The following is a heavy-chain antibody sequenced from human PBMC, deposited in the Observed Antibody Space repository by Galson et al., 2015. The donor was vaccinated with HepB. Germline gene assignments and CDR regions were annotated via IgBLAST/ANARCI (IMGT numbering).Heavy chain of an antibody. D-gene: IGHD3-16*01. CDR2: IRNDGSTK. V-gene: IGHV3-30*02. CDR3: AKTSAASWGIPDY. Sequence: SLRLSCAASGFTFSSYGMHWVRQAPGNGLEWVAFIRNDGSTKYYADSVKGRFTISRDNSKNTLYLQMSNLRAEDTAVYYCAKTSAASWGIPDYWGQGTLVTVSS. CDR1: GFTFSSYG. J-gene: IGHJ4*02.